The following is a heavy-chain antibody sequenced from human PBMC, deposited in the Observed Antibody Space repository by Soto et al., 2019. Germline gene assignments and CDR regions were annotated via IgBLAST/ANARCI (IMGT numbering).Heavy chain of an antibody. CDR3: ARGGISHWAYFYYMDV. CDR1: GGSLSSGDYY. V-gene: IGHV4-34*01. J-gene: IGHJ6*03. Sequence: PSETLSLTCTVSGGSLSSGDYYWSWIRQPPGMALEWIGEINHLGSINYNPSLKSRVTMSVDTSKNQFSLTLNSVTAADTATYYCARGGISHWAYFYYMDVWDRGTTVTVSS. D-gene: IGHD2-21*01. CDR2: INHLGSI.